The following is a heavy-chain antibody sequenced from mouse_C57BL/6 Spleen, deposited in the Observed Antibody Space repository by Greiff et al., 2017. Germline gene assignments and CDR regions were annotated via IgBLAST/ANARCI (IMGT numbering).Heavy chain of an antibody. V-gene: IGHV7-3*01. J-gene: IGHJ2*01. Sequence: EVMLVESGGGLVQPGGSLSLSCAASGFTFTDYYMSWVRQPPGKALEWLGFIRNKANGYTTEYSASVKGRFTISRDNSQSILYLQMNALRAEDSATYYCARYIRDYYGSGYFDYWGQGTTLTVSS. CDR2: IRNKANGYTT. CDR3: ARYIRDYYGSGYFDY. D-gene: IGHD1-1*01. CDR1: GFTFTDYY.